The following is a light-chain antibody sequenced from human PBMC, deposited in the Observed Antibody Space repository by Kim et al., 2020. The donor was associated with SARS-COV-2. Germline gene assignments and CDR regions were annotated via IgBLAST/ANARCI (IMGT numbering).Light chain of an antibody. J-gene: IGKJ2*01. CDR2: DAS. CDR1: RSISSW. CDR3: QQYDSHPHT. V-gene: IGKV1-5*01. Sequence: FASVGDRVTITCRASRSISSWLAWYQQKPGKAPKLLIYDASSLQSGAPSRFSGSGSGTEFTLTISSLQADNFATYYCQQYDSHPHTFGQGTKLEI.